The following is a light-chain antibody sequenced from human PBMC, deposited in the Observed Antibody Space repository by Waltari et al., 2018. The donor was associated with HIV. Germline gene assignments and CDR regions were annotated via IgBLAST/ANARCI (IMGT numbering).Light chain of an antibody. Sequence: VVLTQFPATLFVSPGDTATLSCRASESLSGNLAWYQQKPGQAPRLLIHDTSTRATGVPARFGGSRSGTDFTLTISSLRPEDIAVYYCQQYIRWPLTFGGGTKVEIK. CDR3: QQYIRWPLT. CDR1: ESLSGN. J-gene: IGKJ4*01. V-gene: IGKV3-15*01. CDR2: DTS.